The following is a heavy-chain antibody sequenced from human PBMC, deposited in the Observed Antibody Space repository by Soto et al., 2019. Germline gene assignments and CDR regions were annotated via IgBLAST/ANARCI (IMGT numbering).Heavy chain of an antibody. J-gene: IGHJ4*02. D-gene: IGHD6-13*01. V-gene: IGHV1-69*01. Sequence: QVQLVQSGAEVKKPGSSVKVSCKASVGTFSSYAISWVRQAPGQGLEWMGGIIPIFGTANYAQKFQGRVTITADESTSTAYMELSSLRSEDTAVYYCATGTAPSGIAAAGTNYWGQGTLVTVSS. CDR3: ATGTAPSGIAAAGTNY. CDR1: VGTFSSYA. CDR2: IIPIFGTA.